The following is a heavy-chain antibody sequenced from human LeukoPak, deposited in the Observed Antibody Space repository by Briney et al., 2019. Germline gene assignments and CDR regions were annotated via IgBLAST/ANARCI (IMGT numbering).Heavy chain of an antibody. CDR2: INPNSGGT. CDR1: GYSFTRYY. CDR3: ARGDLHSASYALDY. J-gene: IGHJ4*02. V-gene: IGHV1-2*02. D-gene: IGHD1-26*01. Sequence: ASVKVSCKASGYSFTRYYMHWRRQAPGQGLEWMGWINPNSGGTNYAQKFQGRVTMTRDTSISTAYMELSRLRSDDTAMYYCARGDLHSASYALDYWGQGTLVTVSS.